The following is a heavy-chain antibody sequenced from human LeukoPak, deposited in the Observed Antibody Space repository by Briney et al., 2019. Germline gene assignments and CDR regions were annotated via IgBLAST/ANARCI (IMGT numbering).Heavy chain of an antibody. Sequence: PGGSLRLSCAASGFTFSTYGMHWVRPAPGKGLEWGAFIQFDGSNKYYSDSVKGRFTISRDNSKNTLYLQMNSLRAEDTALFYCAKAGPMIVQHYFDYWGQGTLVTVSS. J-gene: IGHJ4*02. CDR2: IQFDGSNK. V-gene: IGHV3-30*02. D-gene: IGHD3-22*01. CDR1: GFTFSTYG. CDR3: AKAGPMIVQHYFDY.